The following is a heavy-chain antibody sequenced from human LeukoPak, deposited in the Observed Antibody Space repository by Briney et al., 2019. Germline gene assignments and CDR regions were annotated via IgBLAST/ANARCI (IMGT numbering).Heavy chain of an antibody. D-gene: IGHD3-3*01. CDR2: ISGSGGST. V-gene: IGHV3-23*01. CDR3: ARSYYDFWSGPGY. J-gene: IGHJ4*02. Sequence: GGSLRLSCAASGFTFSSYAMSWVRQAPGKGLEWVSAISGSGGSTYYADSVKGRFTISRDSAKNTLYLQMNSLRAEDTAVYYCARSYYDFWSGPGYWGQGTLVTVSS. CDR1: GFTFSSYA.